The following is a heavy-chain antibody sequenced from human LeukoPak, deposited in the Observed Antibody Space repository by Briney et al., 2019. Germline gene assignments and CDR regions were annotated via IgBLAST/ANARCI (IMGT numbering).Heavy chain of an antibody. J-gene: IGHJ4*02. CDR1: GFTFSSYG. CDR3: AREYYYDSSGYECFDY. V-gene: IGHV3-30*19. D-gene: IGHD3-22*01. Sequence: GGSLRLSCAASGFTFSSYGMHWVRQAPGKGLEWVAVISYDGSNKYYADSVKGRFTISRDNSKNTLYLQMNSLRAEDTAVYYCAREYYYDSSGYECFDYWGQGTLVTVSS. CDR2: ISYDGSNK.